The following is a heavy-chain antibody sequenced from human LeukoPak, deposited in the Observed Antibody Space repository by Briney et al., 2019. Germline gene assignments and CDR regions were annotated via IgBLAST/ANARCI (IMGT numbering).Heavy chain of an antibody. CDR3: ARDPPRLTYYYDSSGTPRAFDI. CDR2: ISSSGSTI. Sequence: GGSLRLSCAASGFTFSKVWMNWVRQAPGKGLEWVSYISSSGSTIYYADSVKGRFTISRDNAKNSLYLQMNSLRAEDTAVYYCARDPPRLTYYYDSSGTPRAFDIWGQGTMVTVSS. J-gene: IGHJ3*02. D-gene: IGHD3-22*01. V-gene: IGHV3-48*03. CDR1: GFTFSKVW.